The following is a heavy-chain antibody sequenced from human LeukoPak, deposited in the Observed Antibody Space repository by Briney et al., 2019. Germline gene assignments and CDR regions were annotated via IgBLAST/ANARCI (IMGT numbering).Heavy chain of an antibody. CDR2: IYSGGST. J-gene: IGHJ4*02. V-gene: IGHV3-66*01. CDR3: ARRMGSSWAYDF. D-gene: IGHD6-13*01. Sequence: GGSLRLSCAASGFTVSGNYMSWVRQAPGKGLEWVSLIYSGGSTYYADSVKGRFTISRDNSKNTLYLQMNSLRVEDTAVYYCARRMGSSWAYDFWGQGTLVTVPS. CDR1: GFTVSGNY.